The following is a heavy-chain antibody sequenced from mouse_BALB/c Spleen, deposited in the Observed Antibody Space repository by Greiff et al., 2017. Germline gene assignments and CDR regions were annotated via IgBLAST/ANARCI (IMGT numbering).Heavy chain of an antibody. V-gene: IGHV1-7*01. J-gene: IGHJ3*01. CDR1: GYTFTSYW. Sequence: VQLHQSGAELAKPGASVKMSCKASGYTFTSYWMHWVQQRPGQGLEWIGYINPSTGYTEYNQKFKDKATLTADKSSSTAYMQLSSLTSEDSAVYYCARGYGSSYFAYWGEGTLVTVSA. D-gene: IGHD1-1*01. CDR3: ARGYGSSYFAY. CDR2: INPSTGYT.